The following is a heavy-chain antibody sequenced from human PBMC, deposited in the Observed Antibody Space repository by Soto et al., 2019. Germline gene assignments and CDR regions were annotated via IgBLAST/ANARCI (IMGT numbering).Heavy chain of an antibody. CDR3: AKDSVFRGGTYDILTGLFDY. CDR2: ISYDGSNK. Sequence: QVQLVESGGGVVQPGRSLRLSCAASGFTFSSYGMHWVRQAPGKGLEWVAVISYDGSNKYYADSVKGRFTISRDNSKNTLYLQMNSLRAEDTAVYCCAKDSVFRGGTYDILTGLFDYWGQGTLVTVSS. D-gene: IGHD3-9*01. V-gene: IGHV3-30*18. J-gene: IGHJ4*02. CDR1: GFTFSSYG.